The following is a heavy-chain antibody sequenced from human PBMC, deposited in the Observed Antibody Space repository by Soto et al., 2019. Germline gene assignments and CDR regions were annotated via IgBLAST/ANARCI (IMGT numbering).Heavy chain of an antibody. CDR2: INHSGST. CDR3: ARYSSSWSDY. Sequence: PSDTLSLTCAVYGGSISGYYWSWIRQPPGKGLEWIGEINHSGSTNYNPSLKSRVTISVDTSKNQFSLKLSSVTAADTAVYYCARYSSSWSDYWGQGTLVTVSS. CDR1: GGSISGYY. J-gene: IGHJ4*02. V-gene: IGHV4-34*01. D-gene: IGHD6-13*01.